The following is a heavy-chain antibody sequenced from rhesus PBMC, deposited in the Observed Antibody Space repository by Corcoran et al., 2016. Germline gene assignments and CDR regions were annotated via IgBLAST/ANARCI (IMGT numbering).Heavy chain of an antibody. D-gene: IGHD6-31*01. Sequence: QVQLQESGPGVVKPSETPSLTCAVSGGPISDSYRWSWIRQPPGKGLEWIGYIYGSSTSTNYTPSLKSRVTISKDTSKDQFSLKLSSVTAADTAVYYCARDSSGWYGRYFEFWGQGALVTVSS. V-gene: IGHV4S10*01. J-gene: IGHJ1*01. CDR3: ARDSSGWYGRYFEF. CDR2: IYGSSTST. CDR1: GGPISDSYR.